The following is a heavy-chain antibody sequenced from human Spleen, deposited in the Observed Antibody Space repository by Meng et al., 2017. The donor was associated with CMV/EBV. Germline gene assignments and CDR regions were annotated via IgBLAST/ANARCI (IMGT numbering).Heavy chain of an antibody. V-gene: IGHV4-34*01. CDR1: GGSFSGYY. CDR2: INHSGST. Sequence: QAEAQQWGAALLKPSETLSLTCVVYGGSFSGYYWSWNRQPPGKGLEWLGEINHSGSTNYNPSLKSRVTISVDTSKNQFSLKLSSVTAADTAVYYCARGGYSGYYGYWGQGTLVTVSS. J-gene: IGHJ4*02. D-gene: IGHD5-12*01. CDR3: ARGGYSGYYGY.